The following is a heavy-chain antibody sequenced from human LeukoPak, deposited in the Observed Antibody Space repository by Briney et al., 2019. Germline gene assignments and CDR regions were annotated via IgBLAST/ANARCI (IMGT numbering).Heavy chain of an antibody. J-gene: IGHJ4*02. Sequence: PSETLSLTCAVYGRSFSDYYWNWIRQPPGKGLEWIGEINQSGTTNYNPSLKSRLTISLDTSKNHLFLKLTSATAADTALYYCAGGATPGVFWGQGILVTVSA. D-gene: IGHD3-10*01. CDR1: GRSFSDYY. V-gene: IGHV4-34*01. CDR2: INQSGTT. CDR3: AGGATPGVF.